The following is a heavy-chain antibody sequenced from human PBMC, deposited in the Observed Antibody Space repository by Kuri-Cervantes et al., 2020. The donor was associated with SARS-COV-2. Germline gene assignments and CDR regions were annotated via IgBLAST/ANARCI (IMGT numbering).Heavy chain of an antibody. J-gene: IGHJ3*02. CDR3: AKDSPGITVAEAFVI. CDR2: IRYDGSNK. D-gene: IGHD6-19*01. CDR1: RITFSSYG. V-gene: IGHV3-30*02. Sequence: GSLNISRAASRITFSSYGMHWVRQATGKGLEWVAFIRYDGSNKYYADSVKGRFTISRDNSNNTLYLQMNSLRTEDTAVYYCAKDSPGITVAEAFVIWGQGTMVTVSS.